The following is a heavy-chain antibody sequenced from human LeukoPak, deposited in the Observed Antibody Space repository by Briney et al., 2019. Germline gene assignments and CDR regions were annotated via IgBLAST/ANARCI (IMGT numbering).Heavy chain of an antibody. Sequence: SETLSLTCTVSGGSISSYYWSWIRQPPGKGLEWIGYIFYSGSTNYNPSLKSRVAISVDTSRDQFSLRLSSVTAADTAVYYCARGGGVSTPFDYWGQGTLVTVSS. J-gene: IGHJ4*02. V-gene: IGHV4-59*01. CDR2: IFYSGST. CDR3: ARGGGVSTPFDY. D-gene: IGHD3-16*01. CDR1: GGSISSYY.